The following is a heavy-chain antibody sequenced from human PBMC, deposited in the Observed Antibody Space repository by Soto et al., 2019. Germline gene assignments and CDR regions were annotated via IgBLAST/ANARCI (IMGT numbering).Heavy chain of an antibody. Sequence: ASVKVSCKVSGYTLTELSMHWVRQAPGKGLEWMGGFDPEDGETIYAQKFQGRVTMTEDTSTDTAYMELSSLRSEDTAVYYGATDLLVPAPRSYWGQGTLVTVCS. CDR1: GYTLTELS. CDR2: FDPEDGET. CDR3: ATDLLVPAPRSY. J-gene: IGHJ4*02. V-gene: IGHV1-24*01. D-gene: IGHD2-2*01.